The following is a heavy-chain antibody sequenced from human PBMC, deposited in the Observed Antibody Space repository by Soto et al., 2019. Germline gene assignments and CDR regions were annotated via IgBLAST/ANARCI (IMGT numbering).Heavy chain of an antibody. V-gene: IGHV1-69*06. J-gene: IGHJ4*02. CDR2: IVPISGST. D-gene: IGHD1-26*01. Sequence: QVQLVQSGAEVKKPGSSVKVSCKASGGSLSSYTFSWVRQAPGQGLEWLGEIVPISGSTNYAQNFQHRVTISADRATGTANMELRYLRSDDTAVYYCARAAGNYSPLDYWGQGALVTVSS. CDR1: GGSLSSYT. CDR3: ARAAGNYSPLDY.